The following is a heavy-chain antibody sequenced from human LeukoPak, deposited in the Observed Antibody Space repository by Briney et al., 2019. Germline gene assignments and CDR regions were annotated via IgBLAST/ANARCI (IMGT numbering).Heavy chain of an antibody. CDR1: GGSISSYY. Sequence: SETLSLTCTVSGGSISSYYWSWIRQPPGKGLEWIGYTYYSGSTNYNPSLKSRVTISVDTSNNQFSLKLSSVTAADTAVYYCARQIVGATVYFDYWGQGTLVTVSS. CDR2: TYYSGST. V-gene: IGHV4-59*08. CDR3: ARQIVGATVYFDY. J-gene: IGHJ4*02. D-gene: IGHD1-26*01.